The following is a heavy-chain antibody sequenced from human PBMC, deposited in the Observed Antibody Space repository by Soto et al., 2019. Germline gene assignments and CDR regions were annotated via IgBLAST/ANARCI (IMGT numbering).Heavy chain of an antibody. CDR1: GGSISSSSYY. CDR2: IYYSGST. D-gene: IGHD3-10*01. CDR3: ARHWITMVRGVCHFDY. J-gene: IGHJ4*02. Sequence: PSETLSLICTVSGGSISSSSYYWGWIRQPPGKGLEWIGSIYYSGSTYYNPSLKSRVTMSVDPSKNQFSLKLISVTAADTAVYYCARHWITMVRGVCHFDYWGQGTLVTVSS. V-gene: IGHV4-39*01.